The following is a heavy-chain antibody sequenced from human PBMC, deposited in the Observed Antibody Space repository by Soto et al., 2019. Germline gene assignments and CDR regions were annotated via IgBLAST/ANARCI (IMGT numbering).Heavy chain of an antibody. CDR1: GYTFNTYG. V-gene: IGHV1-18*04. D-gene: IGHD6-19*01. CDR2: ISGYNGNT. Sequence: GPEVQKPGASVQVSCKASGYTFNTYGISWVRQAPGQGLEWMGWISGYNGNTNYAQNLQDRVTLTIDTSTGTAYMELRSLRSDDTALYYCARAVPLDYWGQGTLVTVSS. CDR3: ARAVPLDY. J-gene: IGHJ4*02.